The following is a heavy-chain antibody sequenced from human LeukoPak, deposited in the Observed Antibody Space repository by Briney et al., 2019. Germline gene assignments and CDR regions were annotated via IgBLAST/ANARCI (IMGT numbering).Heavy chain of an antibody. D-gene: IGHD3-16*01. J-gene: IGHJ6*03. V-gene: IGHV3-21*01. CDR3: ARDGGYYYMDV. Sequence: GGSLRLSCAASGFPNGYYNMNWVCQAPGKGLEWVSSIRSSSTYIYYADSVKGRFTVSRDDAKNSLYLQMNSLRAEDTAVYYCARDGGYYYMDVWGKGTTVTVSS. CDR2: IRSSSTYI. CDR1: GFPNGYYN.